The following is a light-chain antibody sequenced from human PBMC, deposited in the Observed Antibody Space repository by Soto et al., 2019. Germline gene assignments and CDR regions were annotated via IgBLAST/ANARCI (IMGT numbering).Light chain of an antibody. Sequence: QSALTQPPSASGSPGQSVTISCTGTSSDIGGYTHVSWYQQHPGKAPKLMIYEVTQRPSGVPDRFSGSKSGNTASLTVSGLQAEDVADYYCSSYARTNSLLFGGGTKLTVL. CDR1: SSDIGGYTH. J-gene: IGLJ2*01. CDR2: EVT. CDR3: SSYARTNSLL. V-gene: IGLV2-8*01.